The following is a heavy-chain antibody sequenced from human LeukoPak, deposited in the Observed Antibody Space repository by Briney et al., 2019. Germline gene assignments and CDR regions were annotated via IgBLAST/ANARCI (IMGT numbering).Heavy chain of an antibody. V-gene: IGHV3-30-3*01. Sequence: GGSLRLSCAASGFTFSSYAMHWVRQAPGKGLEWVAVISYDGSNKYYADSVKGRFTISRDNSKNTLYLQMNSLRAEDTAVYYCARGGGYGDYYFDYWGQGTLVTVSS. D-gene: IGHD4-17*01. CDR3: ARGGGYGDYYFDY. CDR2: ISYDGSNK. J-gene: IGHJ4*02. CDR1: GFTFSSYA.